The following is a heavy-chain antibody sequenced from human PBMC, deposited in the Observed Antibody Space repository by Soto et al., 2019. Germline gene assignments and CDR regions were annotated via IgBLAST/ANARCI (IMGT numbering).Heavy chain of an antibody. D-gene: IGHD3-10*01. V-gene: IGHV1-69*19. Sequence: QVQLVQSGAEMKKPGSSVKVSCQSSGGTFNTYAMNWVRQAPGQGPEWMGDISPMFGAANYAPKFQGRVTITADESTGTSYMQLSSLTLDDTALYFCAREVQVHTPAFVYWGQGTLVTVSS. J-gene: IGHJ4*02. CDR2: ISPMFGAA. CDR1: GGTFNTYA. CDR3: AREVQVHTPAFVY.